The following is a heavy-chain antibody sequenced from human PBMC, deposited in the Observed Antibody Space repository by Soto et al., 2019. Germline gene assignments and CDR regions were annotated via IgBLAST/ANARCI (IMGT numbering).Heavy chain of an antibody. J-gene: IGHJ4*02. V-gene: IGHV3-33*01. Sequence: GGSLRLSCAASGFTFSSYGMHWVRQAPGKGLEWVAVIWYDGSNKYYADSVKGRFTISRDNSKNTRYLQMNSLKAEDTAVYYCARDEADIVVVPAAKSQALDYWGQGTLVTVSS. CDR2: IWYDGSNK. D-gene: IGHD2-2*01. CDR1: GFTFSSYG. CDR3: ARDEADIVVVPAAKSQALDY.